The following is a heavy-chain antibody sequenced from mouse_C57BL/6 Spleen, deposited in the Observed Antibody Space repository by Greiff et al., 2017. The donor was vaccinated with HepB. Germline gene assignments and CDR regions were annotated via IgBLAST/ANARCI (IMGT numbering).Heavy chain of an antibody. CDR2: IYIGNGYT. D-gene: IGHD3-2*01. CDR3: ARGTSTGDY. Sequence: EVQLQESGADLVRPGSSVKMSCKPSGYTFTSYGITWVKQRPGQGLEWIGYIYIGNGYTEYNENFKGKSTLTSDTSSSTAYMQLSSLTSEDSSIYCCARGTSTGDYWGQGTTLTVSS. J-gene: IGHJ2*01. V-gene: IGHV1-58*01. CDR1: GYTFTSYG.